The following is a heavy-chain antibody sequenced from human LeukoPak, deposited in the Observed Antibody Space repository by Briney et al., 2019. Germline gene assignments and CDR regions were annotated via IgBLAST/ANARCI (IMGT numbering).Heavy chain of an antibody. Sequence: SETLSLTCAVSGGSISSSNWWSWVRQPPGKGLEWIGEIYHSGSTNYNPSLKSRVTISVDTSKNQFSLKLSSVTAADTAVYYCARGRKSTLAAAGTRRNNWFDPWGQGTLVTVSS. J-gene: IGHJ5*02. CDR3: ARGRKSTLAAAGTRRNNWFDP. CDR1: GGSISSSNW. D-gene: IGHD6-13*01. CDR2: IYHSGST. V-gene: IGHV4-4*02.